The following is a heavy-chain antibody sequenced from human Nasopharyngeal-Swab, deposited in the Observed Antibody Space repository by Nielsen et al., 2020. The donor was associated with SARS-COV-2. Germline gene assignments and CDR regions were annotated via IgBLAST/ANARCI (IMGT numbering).Heavy chain of an antibody. J-gene: IGHJ4*02. Sequence: ASVMVSCKASGYTFTSSDIYWVRQATGQRLEWMGWMNPNSGNAGYAQKFQGRVTMTRDTSISTAYLEWSSLTSEDTAVYYCARSSPAFGYWGQGTLVTVSS. CDR2: MNPNSGNA. CDR3: ARSSPAFGY. CDR1: GYTFTSSD. D-gene: IGHD2-2*01. V-gene: IGHV1-8*01.